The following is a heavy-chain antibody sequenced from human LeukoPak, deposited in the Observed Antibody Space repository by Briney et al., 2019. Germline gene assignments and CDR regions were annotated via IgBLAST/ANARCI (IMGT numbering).Heavy chain of an antibody. V-gene: IGHV3-21*01. D-gene: IGHD3-10*01. CDR1: GFTFSSYS. J-gene: IGHJ4*02. CDR2: ISSSSSYI. Sequence: GGSLRLSCAASGFTFSSYSMNWVRQAPGKGLEWVSSISSSSSYIYYADSVKGRFTTSRDNAKNSLYLQMNSLRAEDTAVYYCARAGITMVRGVITHWGQGTLVTVSS. CDR3: ARAGITMVRGVITH.